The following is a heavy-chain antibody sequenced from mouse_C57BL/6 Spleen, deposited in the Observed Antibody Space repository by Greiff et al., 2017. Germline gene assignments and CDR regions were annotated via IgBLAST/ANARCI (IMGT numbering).Heavy chain of an antibody. V-gene: IGHV1-52*01. CDR2: IDPSDSET. CDR3: ARVTTVVASPYYFDY. CDR1: GYTFTSYW. Sequence: QVQLQQPGAELVRPGSSVKLSCKASGYTFTSYWMYWVKQRPIQGLEWIGNIDPSDSETHYNQKFKDKATLTVDKSSSTAYMQLSSLTSEDSAVYYCARVTTVVASPYYFDYWGQGTTLTVSS. D-gene: IGHD1-1*01. J-gene: IGHJ2*01.